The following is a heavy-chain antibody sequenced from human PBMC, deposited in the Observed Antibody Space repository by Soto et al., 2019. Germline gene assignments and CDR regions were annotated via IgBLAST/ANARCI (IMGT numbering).Heavy chain of an antibody. CDR2: IYHSGST. Sequence: PSETLSLTCAVSGGSISSGGYSWSWIRQPPGKGLEWIGYIYHSGSTYYNPSLKSRVTISVDRSKNQFSLRLSSVTAADTAVYYCARVREQWLIRYYFDYWGQGTLVTVSS. CDR3: ARVREQWLIRYYFDY. V-gene: IGHV4-30-2*01. J-gene: IGHJ4*02. CDR1: GGSISSGGYS. D-gene: IGHD6-19*01.